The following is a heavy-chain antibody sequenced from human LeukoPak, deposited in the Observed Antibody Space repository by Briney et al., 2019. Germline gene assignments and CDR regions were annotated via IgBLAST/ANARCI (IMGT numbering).Heavy chain of an antibody. Sequence: KSSETLSLTCSVSGGSISSYYWSWVRQPPGMALEWIGYIYYSGSTNYSPSLKSRVTISEDTSKNQFSLNLSSVTAADTAVYYCARASGQLVGFLVNWFDPWGQGTLVTVSS. CDR3: ARASGQLVGFLVNWFDP. D-gene: IGHD6-6*01. CDR2: IYYSGST. V-gene: IGHV4-59*01. J-gene: IGHJ5*02. CDR1: GGSISSYY.